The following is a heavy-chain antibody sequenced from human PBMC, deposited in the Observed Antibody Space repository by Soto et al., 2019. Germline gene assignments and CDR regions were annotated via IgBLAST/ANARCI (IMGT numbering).Heavy chain of an antibody. J-gene: IGHJ4*02. CDR2: ISGSGGST. D-gene: IGHD6-13*01. Sequence: GGSLRLSCASSGFTFSSYAMSWVRQAPGKGLAWVSAISGSGGSTYYADSVKGRFTIPRDNSKNTLNLQMNSLGAEDTALYYCAKGSRVAAAGTDFDYGGQGPLVTVSS. CDR3: AKGSRVAAAGTDFDY. V-gene: IGHV3-23*01. CDR1: GFTFSSYA.